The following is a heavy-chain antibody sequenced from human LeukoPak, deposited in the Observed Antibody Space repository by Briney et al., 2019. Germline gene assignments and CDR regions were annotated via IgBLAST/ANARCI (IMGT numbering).Heavy chain of an antibody. D-gene: IGHD4-17*01. J-gene: IGHJ4*02. V-gene: IGHV3-23*01. CDR1: EFDFSSHA. Sequence: GSLRLSCAASEFDFSSHAMTWVRQAPGKGLEWVSAISISGSKTYYADSVKGRFTISRDNSENTLYLQMNSLRAEDTAVYYCANEIRPNDYWGQGTQVTVSS. CDR2: ISISGSKT. CDR3: ANEIRPNDY.